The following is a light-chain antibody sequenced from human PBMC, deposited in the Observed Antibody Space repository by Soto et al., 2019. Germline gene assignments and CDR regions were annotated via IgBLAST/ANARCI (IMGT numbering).Light chain of an antibody. CDR3: SSYTSSSTLVV. J-gene: IGLJ2*01. Sequence: QSALTQPASVSGSPGQSITTSCTGTSSDVGGYNYVSWYQQHPGKDPKLMIYDVSNRPSGVSNRFSGSKSGNTASLTISGLQAEDEADYYCSSYTSSSTLVVFGGGTKLTVL. V-gene: IGLV2-14*01. CDR2: DVS. CDR1: SSDVGGYNY.